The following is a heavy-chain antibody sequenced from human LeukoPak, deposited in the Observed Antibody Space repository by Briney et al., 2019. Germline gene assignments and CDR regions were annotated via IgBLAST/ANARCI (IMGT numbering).Heavy chain of an antibody. CDR2: MNPNSGNT. V-gene: IGHV1-8*03. Sequence: ASVKVSCKASGYTFTSYDINWVRQATGQGLEWMGWMNPNSGNTGYAQKFQGRVTITRNTSISTAYMELSSLRAEDTAVYYCARGGQWLVHVIWGWFDPWGQGTLVTVSS. CDR1: GYTFTSYD. CDR3: ARGGQWLVHVIWGWFDP. D-gene: IGHD6-19*01. J-gene: IGHJ5*02.